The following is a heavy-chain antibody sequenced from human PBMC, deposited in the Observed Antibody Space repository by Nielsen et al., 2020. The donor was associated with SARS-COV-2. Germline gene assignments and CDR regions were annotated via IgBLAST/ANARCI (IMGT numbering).Heavy chain of an antibody. CDR3: AKAPGSGYDYVHSDY. CDR1: GFTFDDYA. D-gene: IGHD5-12*01. V-gene: IGHV3-9*01. CDR2: ISWNSGSI. Sequence: GGSLRLSCAASGFTFDDYAMHWVRQAPGKGLEWVSGISWNSGSIGYADSVKGRFTISRDNAKNSLYLQMDSLRAEDPALYYCAKAPGSGYDYVHSDYWGQGTLVTVSS. J-gene: IGHJ4*02.